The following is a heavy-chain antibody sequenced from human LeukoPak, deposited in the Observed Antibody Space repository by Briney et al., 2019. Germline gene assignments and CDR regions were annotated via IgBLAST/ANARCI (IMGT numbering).Heavy chain of an antibody. CDR2: ISSSGSTI. Sequence: GGSLRLSCAASGFTFSDYYMNWIRQAPGKGLEWISYISSSGSTIYNADSVKGRFTISRDNAKNSLYLQMNSLRAEDTAMYYCARGRSGHYYDYWGQGTLVTVSS. V-gene: IGHV3-11*01. CDR3: ARGRSGHYYDY. CDR1: GFTFSDYY. D-gene: IGHD1-26*01. J-gene: IGHJ4*02.